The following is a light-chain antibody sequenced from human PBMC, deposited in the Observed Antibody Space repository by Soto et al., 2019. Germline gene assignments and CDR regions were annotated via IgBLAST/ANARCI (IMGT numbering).Light chain of an antibody. J-gene: IGLJ3*02. CDR3: SSYTSGSTWV. Sequence: QSALTQPASVSGSPGQSITISCTGTSSDVGGYSYVSWYQQHPGKAPKLMIYEVSNRPSGVSNRFSGSKSGNTASLTISGLQAEDEADYYCSSYTSGSTWVFGGGTKLTVL. CDR1: SSDVGGYSY. CDR2: EVS. V-gene: IGLV2-14*01.